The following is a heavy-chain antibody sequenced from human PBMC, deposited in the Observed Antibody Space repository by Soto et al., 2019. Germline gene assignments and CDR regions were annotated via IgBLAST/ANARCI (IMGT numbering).Heavy chain of an antibody. D-gene: IGHD2-15*01. CDR2: TYYRSKWYN. CDR3: ARGGGHCSGGSCYSHYYYAKDV. V-gene: IGHV6-1*01. CDR1: GDSVSSNSAA. Sequence: RSQTLSLTCAISGDSVSSNSAAWNWIRQSPSRGLEWLGRTYYRSKWYNDYAVSVKSRITINPDTSKNQFSLQLNSLTPEDTAVYYCARGGGHCSGGSCYSHYYYAKDVWGQGTTVTVSS. J-gene: IGHJ6*02.